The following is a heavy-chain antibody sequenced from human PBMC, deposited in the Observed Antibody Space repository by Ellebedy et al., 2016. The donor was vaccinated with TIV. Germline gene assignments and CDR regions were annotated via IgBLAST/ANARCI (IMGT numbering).Heavy chain of an antibody. J-gene: IGHJ4*02. Sequence: SETLSLXXTVSGGSISGGGYFWNWIRQHPGKGLEWIGYILYSGNTYYSPSLKSRATISEDTSKSQFSLPLSSVTAADKAVYYCATSSLYSDSSGFNFWGQGTPVTVSS. CDR3: ATSSLYSDSSGFNF. V-gene: IGHV4-31*03. CDR1: GGSISGGGYF. D-gene: IGHD3-22*01. CDR2: ILYSGNT.